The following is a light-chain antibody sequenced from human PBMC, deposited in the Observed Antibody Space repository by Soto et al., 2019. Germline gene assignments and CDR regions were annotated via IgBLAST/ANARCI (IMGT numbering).Light chain of an antibody. CDR3: QQHNSSPWT. V-gene: IGKV1-5*01. CDR1: QSISDW. CDR2: DAS. J-gene: IGKJ1*01. Sequence: DIQMTQSPSTLSASVGDRVTITCRASQSISDWLAWFQQKQGKAPKVLIYDASTLESGVPSRFSGSGSGTEFTLTISSLQPEDSATYYCQQHNSSPWTFGQGTRVEIK.